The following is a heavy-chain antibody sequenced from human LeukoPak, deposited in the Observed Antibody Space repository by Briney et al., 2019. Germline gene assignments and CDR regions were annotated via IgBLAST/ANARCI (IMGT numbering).Heavy chain of an antibody. D-gene: IGHD3-3*01. V-gene: IGHV4-34*01. CDR2: INHSGST. CDR1: GGSFSGYY. J-gene: IGHJ4*02. CDR3: ARAQRITIFGVVIIYYFDY. Sequence: SETLSLTCAVYGGSFSGYYWSWIRQPPGKGLEWIGEINHSGSTNYNPSLKSRVTISVDTSKNQFSLKLSSVTAADTAVYYCARAQRITIFGVVIIYYFDYWGQGTLVTVSS.